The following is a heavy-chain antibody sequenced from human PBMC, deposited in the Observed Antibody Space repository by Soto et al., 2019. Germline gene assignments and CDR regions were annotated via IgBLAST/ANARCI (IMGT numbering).Heavy chain of an antibody. Sequence: EVQLVESGGGLVQPGGSLRLSCAASELTFSAYWRHWVRQPPGKGRVWVSRINSDGSSTSYADSVKGRFTISRDNAKNTLYLQMNSLRAEDTAVYYCALSHTVTTDYWGQGTLVTVSS. CDR2: INSDGSST. J-gene: IGHJ4*02. CDR1: ELTFSAYW. D-gene: IGHD4-17*01. V-gene: IGHV3-74*01. CDR3: ALSHTVTTDY.